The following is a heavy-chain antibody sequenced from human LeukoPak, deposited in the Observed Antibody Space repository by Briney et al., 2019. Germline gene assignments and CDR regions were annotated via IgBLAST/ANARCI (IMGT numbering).Heavy chain of an antibody. CDR2: IRSSGGII. Sequence: GGSLRLSCAASGFIFSDYYMNWIRQAPGKGLEWVSYIRSSGGIIYYADSVKGRFTISRDNAKNSLFLQMNSLRADDTAVYYFARADRNYYMDVWGKGTTVTVSS. CDR1: GFIFSDYY. J-gene: IGHJ6*03. CDR3: ARADRNYYMDV. V-gene: IGHV3-11*04.